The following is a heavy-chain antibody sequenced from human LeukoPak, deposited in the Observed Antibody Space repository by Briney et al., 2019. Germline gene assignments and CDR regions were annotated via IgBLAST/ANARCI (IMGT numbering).Heavy chain of an antibody. J-gene: IGHJ4*02. Sequence: GGPLRLSCAASGFTFSSYSMNWVRQAPGKGLEWVSSISSSSSYIYYADSVKGRFTISRDNAKNSLYLQMNSLRAEDTAVYYCARDPTIVVVPAAMFDYWGQGTLVTVSS. CDR1: GFTFSSYS. CDR3: ARDPTIVVVPAAMFDY. CDR2: ISSSSSYI. D-gene: IGHD2-2*01. V-gene: IGHV3-21*01.